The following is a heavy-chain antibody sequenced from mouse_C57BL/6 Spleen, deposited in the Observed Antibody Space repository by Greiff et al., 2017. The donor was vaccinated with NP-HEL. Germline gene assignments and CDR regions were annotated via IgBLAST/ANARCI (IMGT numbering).Heavy chain of an antibody. CDR3: GRRGSSLDY. J-gene: IGHJ4*01. D-gene: IGHD1-1*01. CDR1: GYTFTSYW. V-gene: IGHV1-64*01. CDR2: INPNSGST. Sequence: VQLQQPGAELLRPGASVKLSCKASGYTFTSYWMHWVKQRPGQGLEWIGMINPNSGSTNYNKRLKSKAKLTVNKSSSTAYMQLSSPKSVDSSVYYCGRRGSSLDYGG.